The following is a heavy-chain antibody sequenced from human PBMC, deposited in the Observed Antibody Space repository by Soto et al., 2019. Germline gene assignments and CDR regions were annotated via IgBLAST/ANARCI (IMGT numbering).Heavy chain of an antibody. CDR2: IYYSGST. Sequence: SETLSLTCTVSGGSISSSSYYWGWIRQPPGKGLEWIGSIYYSGSTYYNPSLKSRVTISVDTSKNHFSLKLGSLTAADTAVYYCARRYPREWFDPWGQGTLVTVSS. CDR1: GGSISSSSYY. J-gene: IGHJ5*02. V-gene: IGHV4-39*01. D-gene: IGHD1-26*01. CDR3: ARRYPREWFDP.